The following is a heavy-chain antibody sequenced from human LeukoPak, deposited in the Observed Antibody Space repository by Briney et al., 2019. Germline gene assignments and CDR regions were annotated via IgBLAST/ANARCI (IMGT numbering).Heavy chain of an antibody. V-gene: IGHV3-66*01. CDR3: ARRCGGSCFYAFDI. Sequence: GGSLRLSCAASVFTVSSNYMSWVRQAPGKGLEWVSVIYSGGSTYYADSVKGRFTISRDNSKNTLYLQMNSLRAEDTAVYYCARRCGGSCFYAFDIWGQGTMVTVSS. J-gene: IGHJ3*02. D-gene: IGHD2-15*01. CDR1: VFTVSSNY. CDR2: IYSGGST.